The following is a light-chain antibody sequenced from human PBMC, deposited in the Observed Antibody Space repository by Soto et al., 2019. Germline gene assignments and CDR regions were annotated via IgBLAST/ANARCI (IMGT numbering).Light chain of an antibody. J-gene: IGKJ4*01. CDR2: AAS. CDR3: QQSYGTPLT. CDR1: QSISNY. V-gene: IGKV1-39*01. Sequence: DMEMTQSPSSLSASVGDRVTITCWASQSISNYLNWYQHKPGKVPKLLIYAASSLQSGVPTRFSGNGSGTDFTLTINSLQPEDFATYYCQQSYGTPLTFGGGTKIEIK.